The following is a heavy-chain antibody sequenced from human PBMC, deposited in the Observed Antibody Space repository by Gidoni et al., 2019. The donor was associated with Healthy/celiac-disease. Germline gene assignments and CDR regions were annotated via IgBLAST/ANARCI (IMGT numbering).Heavy chain of an antibody. J-gene: IGHJ4*02. Sequence: QVQLQESGPGLVKPSATLSLTCTVSGGSISSYYWSWIRQPPGKGLEWIGYIYYSGSTNYNPSLKSRVTISVDTSKNQFSLKLSSVTAADTAVYYCARTFYDFWSGRTLNFDYWGQGTLVTVSS. D-gene: IGHD3-3*01. CDR2: IYYSGST. CDR1: GGSISSYY. V-gene: IGHV4-59*01. CDR3: ARTFYDFWSGRTLNFDY.